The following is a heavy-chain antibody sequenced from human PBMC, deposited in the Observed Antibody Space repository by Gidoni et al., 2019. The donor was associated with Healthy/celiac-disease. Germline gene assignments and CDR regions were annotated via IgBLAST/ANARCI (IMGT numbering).Heavy chain of an antibody. V-gene: IGHV1-69*01. D-gene: IGHD6-13*01. J-gene: IGHJ6*02. CDR1: GGTFSRYA. CDR3: ARDRRCSSCLPDYYYGMDV. Sequence: QVQLVQSGAEVKKPGSSVKVSCKASGGTFSRYAISWVRQAPGQGLEWMGGIIPIFGTANYAQKFQGRVTITADESTSTAYMELSSLRSEDTAVYYCARDRRCSSCLPDYYYGMDVWGQGTTVTVSS. CDR2: IIPIFGTA.